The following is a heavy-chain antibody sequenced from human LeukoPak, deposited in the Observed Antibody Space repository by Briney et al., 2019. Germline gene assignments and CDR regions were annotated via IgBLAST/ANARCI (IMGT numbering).Heavy chain of an antibody. CDR3: ARTGGFGESPYPYYFDY. Sequence: PSETLSLTCTVSGGSISSGGYYWSWIRQHPGKGLEWIGYIYYSGSTYYNPSLKSRVTISVDTSKNQFSLKLSSVTAADTAVYYCARTGGFGESPYPYYFDYWGQGTLVTVSS. J-gene: IGHJ4*02. CDR1: GGSISSGGYY. V-gene: IGHV4-31*03. D-gene: IGHD3-10*01. CDR2: IYYSGST.